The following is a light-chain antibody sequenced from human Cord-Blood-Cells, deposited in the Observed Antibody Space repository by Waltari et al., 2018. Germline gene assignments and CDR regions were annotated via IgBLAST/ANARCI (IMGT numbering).Light chain of an antibody. J-gene: IGLJ3*02. Sequence: QSALTQPASVSGSPGQSTTISCTGTSSDVGGYNHVSWYQQHPGKAPKLMIYDVSKRPSGVSNRFSGSKSGNTASLTISGLQAEDEADYYCSSYTSSSTLVFGGGTKLTVL. CDR3: SSYTSSSTLV. V-gene: IGLV2-14*01. CDR2: DVS. CDR1: SSDVGGYNH.